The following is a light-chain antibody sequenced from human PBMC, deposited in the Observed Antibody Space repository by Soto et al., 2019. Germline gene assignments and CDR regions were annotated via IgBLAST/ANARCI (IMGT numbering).Light chain of an antibody. J-gene: IGLJ1*01. CDR1: KLGDKY. Sequence: SSELTQPPSVSVSPGQTASITCSGDKLGDKYACWYQQKPGQSPVLVIYQDSKRPSGIPERFSGSNSGNTATLTISGTQALDEADYYCQAWDSSIFYVLGTGTKVPVL. CDR2: QDS. CDR3: QAWDSSIFYV. V-gene: IGLV3-1*01.